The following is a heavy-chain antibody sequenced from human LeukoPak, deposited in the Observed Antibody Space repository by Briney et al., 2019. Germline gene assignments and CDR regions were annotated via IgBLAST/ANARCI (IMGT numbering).Heavy chain of an antibody. Sequence: SETLSLTCTVSGGSISSYYWSWIRQPPGNGLEWIGYIYYSGSTNYNPSLKSRVTISVDTSKNQFSLKLSSVTAADTAVYYCARSSPVDTAMDTSGNYFDYWGQGTLVTVSS. J-gene: IGHJ4*02. D-gene: IGHD5-18*01. CDR3: ARSSPVDTAMDTSGNYFDY. CDR1: GGSISSYY. CDR2: IYYSGST. V-gene: IGHV4-59*01.